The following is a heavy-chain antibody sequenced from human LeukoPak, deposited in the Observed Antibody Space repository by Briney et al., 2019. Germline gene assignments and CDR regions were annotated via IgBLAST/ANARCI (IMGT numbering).Heavy chain of an antibody. D-gene: IGHD3-22*01. CDR2: ISYDGSTK. CDR3: ASLGYYDSSGYYSPDY. J-gene: IGHJ4*02. CDR1: GFTFSSYA. V-gene: IGHV3-30*04. Sequence: PGGSLRLSCAASGFTFSSYAIHWVRQAPGKGLEWVAVISYDGSTKYNADSVKGRFTISRDNSKNTLYLQMNSLRPEDTAVYYCASLGYYDSSGYYSPDYWGQGTLVTVSS.